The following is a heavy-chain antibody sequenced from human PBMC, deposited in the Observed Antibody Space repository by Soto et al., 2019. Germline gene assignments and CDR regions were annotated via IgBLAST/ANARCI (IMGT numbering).Heavy chain of an antibody. V-gene: IGHV3-66*01. CDR1: GLTVSNNS. CDR3: ARAGVYSSAYMDV. Sequence: EVQLVESGGGLVQPGGSLRVSCAASGLTVSNNSMNWVRQITGKGLEWVSITFSGGSTYYADSVKGRFTVSRDNSKNTLQLQMNSLTAEDTAVYYCARAGVYSSAYMDVWGEGATVTVSS. J-gene: IGHJ6*03. D-gene: IGHD6-25*01. CDR2: TFSGGST.